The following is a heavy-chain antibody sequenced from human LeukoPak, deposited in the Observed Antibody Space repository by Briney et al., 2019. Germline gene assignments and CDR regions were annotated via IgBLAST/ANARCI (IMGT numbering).Heavy chain of an antibody. CDR3: ARGLGELWTGTYYFDY. D-gene: IGHD3-16*01. Sequence: SETLSLTCTVSGGSVTDYYWSWIRQSPGKGLEWIGYIYYTGTSYNPSLQSRVTISADTSKNQFSLKLISVTAADTAVYYCARGLGELWTGTYYFDYWGQGTLVTVSS. CDR2: IYYTGT. CDR1: GGSVTDYY. J-gene: IGHJ4*02. V-gene: IGHV4-59*02.